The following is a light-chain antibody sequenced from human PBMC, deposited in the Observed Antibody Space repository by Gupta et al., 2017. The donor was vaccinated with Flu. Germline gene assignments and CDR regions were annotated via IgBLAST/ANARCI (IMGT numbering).Light chain of an antibody. CDR1: QSVSSY. J-gene: IGKJ5*01. CDR2: DAS. CDR3: QHRSNRLT. Sequence: SPATLSLYTGERATLAGRDSQSVSSYLAWYQQKPGQAPRLLIYDASNRATGIPDRFSGSGSGTDFTLTISSREPEDFAVYYWQHRSNRLTFGQGTRLEIK. V-gene: IGKV3-11*01.